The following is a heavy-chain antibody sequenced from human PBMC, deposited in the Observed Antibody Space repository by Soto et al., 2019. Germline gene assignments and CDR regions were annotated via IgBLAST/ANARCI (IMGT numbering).Heavy chain of an antibody. CDR2: INPSGGST. CDR3: ASSYDFWSGPNDAFDI. D-gene: IGHD3-3*01. J-gene: IGHJ3*02. CDR1: GYTFTSYC. V-gene: IGHV1-46*01. Sequence: ASVKVSCKASGYTFTSYCMHWVRQAPGQGLEWMGIINPSGGSTSYAQKFQGRVTMTRDTSTSTVYMELSSLRSEDTAVYYCASSYDFWSGPNDAFDIWGQGTMVTVSS.